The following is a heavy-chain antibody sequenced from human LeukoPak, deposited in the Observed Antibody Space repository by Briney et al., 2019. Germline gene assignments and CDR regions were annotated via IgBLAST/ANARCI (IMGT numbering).Heavy chain of an antibody. D-gene: IGHD3-10*01. J-gene: IGHJ6*02. Sequence: GASVKVSCKASGYTFTSYGISWVRQAPGQGLEWMGWISAYNGNTNYAQKLQGRVTITADESTSTAYMELSSLRSEDTAVYYCARDLRTMVRGHYYYGMDVWGQGTTVTVSS. CDR3: ARDLRTMVRGHYYYGMDV. CDR1: GYTFTSYG. CDR2: ISAYNGNT. V-gene: IGHV1-18*01.